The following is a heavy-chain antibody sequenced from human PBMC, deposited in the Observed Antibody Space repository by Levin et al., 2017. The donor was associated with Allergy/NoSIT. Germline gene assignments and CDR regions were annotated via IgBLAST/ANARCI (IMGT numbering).Heavy chain of an antibody. CDR3: AGDIDYYGSGPFDY. D-gene: IGHD3-10*01. V-gene: IGHV4-59*01. CDR1: GGSISSYY. CDR2: IYYSGST. Sequence: SCTVSGGSISSYYWSWIRQPPGKGLEWIGYIYYSGSTNYNPSLKSRVTISVDTSKNQFSLKLSSVTAADTAVYYCAGDIDYYGSGPFDYWGQGTLVTVSS. J-gene: IGHJ4*02.